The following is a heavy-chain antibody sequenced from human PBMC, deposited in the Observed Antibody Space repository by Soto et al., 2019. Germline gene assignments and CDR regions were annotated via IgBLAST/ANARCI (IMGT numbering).Heavy chain of an antibody. D-gene: IGHD7-27*01. V-gene: IGHV3-23*01. CDR3: AKDLRPQTGESDAFDI. Sequence: GGSLRLSCAASGFTFSSYAMSWVRQAPGKGLEWVSAISGSGGSTYYADSVKGRFTISKDNSKNTLYLQMNSLRAEDTAVYYCAKDLRPQTGESDAFDIWGQGTMVTVSS. CDR1: GFTFSSYA. J-gene: IGHJ3*02. CDR2: ISGSGGST.